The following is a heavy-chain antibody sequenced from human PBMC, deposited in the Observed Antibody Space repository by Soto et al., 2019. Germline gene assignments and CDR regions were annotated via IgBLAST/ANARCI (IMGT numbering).Heavy chain of an antibody. Sequence: GGSLRLSCAASGFTFDDYAMHWVRQAPGKGLEWVSGISCNSGSIGYADSVKGRFTISRDNAKNSLYLQMNSLRAEDTALYYCAKDREGVVVPAAPFDYWGQGTLVTVSS. CDR3: AKDREGVVVPAAPFDY. V-gene: IGHV3-9*01. J-gene: IGHJ4*02. CDR2: ISCNSGSI. CDR1: GFTFDDYA. D-gene: IGHD2-2*01.